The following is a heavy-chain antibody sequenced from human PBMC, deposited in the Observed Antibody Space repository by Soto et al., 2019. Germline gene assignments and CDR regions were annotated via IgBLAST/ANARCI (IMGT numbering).Heavy chain of an antibody. CDR1: GFTFSSYA. V-gene: IGHV3-23*01. J-gene: IGHJ4*02. D-gene: IGHD2-15*01. CDR3: ANRYCSGGSCYSGAPFDY. CDR2: ISGSGGST. Sequence: EVQLLESGGGLVQPGGSLRLSCAASGFTFSSYAMSWVRQAPGKGLEWVSAISGSGGSTYYADSVKVRFTISRDNSKNTLYLQMNSLRAEDTAVYYCANRYCSGGSCYSGAPFDYWGQGTLVTVSS.